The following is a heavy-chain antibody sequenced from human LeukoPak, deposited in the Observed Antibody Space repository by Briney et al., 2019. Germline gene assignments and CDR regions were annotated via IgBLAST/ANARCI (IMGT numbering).Heavy chain of an antibody. Sequence: PSETLSLTCAVSGGSISSSNWWSWVRQPPGKGLEWIGEINHSGSTNYNPSLKSRVTISVDTSKNQFSLKLSSVTAADTAVYYCARLVNYYDSSGYYLGYYFDYWGQGTLVTVSS. V-gene: IGHV4-4*02. J-gene: IGHJ4*02. CDR3: ARLVNYYDSSGYYLGYYFDY. CDR1: GGSISSSNW. CDR2: INHSGST. D-gene: IGHD3-22*01.